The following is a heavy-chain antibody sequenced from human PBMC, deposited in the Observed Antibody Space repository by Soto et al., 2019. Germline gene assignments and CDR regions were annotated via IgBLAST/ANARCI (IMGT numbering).Heavy chain of an antibody. D-gene: IGHD3-3*01. J-gene: IGHJ6*02. V-gene: IGHV1-18*01. CDR2: IRTYNGET. CDR1: GYTFSAYD. CDR3: ARAGAAPYYHYVLDV. Sequence: PSVKVSCKTAGYTFSAYDIYWVRQAPGQGLEWMGRIRTYNGETNYAQKFQTRVTMTTDKSTDTAYMDLRSLTSDDTAIYYCARAGAAPYYHYVLDVRGQGTTVTVSS.